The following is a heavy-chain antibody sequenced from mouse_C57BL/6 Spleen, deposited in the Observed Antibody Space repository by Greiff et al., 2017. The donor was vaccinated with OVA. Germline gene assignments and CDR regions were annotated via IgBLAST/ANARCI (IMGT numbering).Heavy chain of an antibody. D-gene: IGHD2-3*01. CDR2: IYPGDGDT. J-gene: IGHJ2*01. CDR1: GYAFSSYW. CDR3: ARGDGPNFDY. V-gene: IGHV1-80*01. Sequence: VKVVESGAELVKPGASVKISCKASGYAFSSYWMNWVKQRPGKGLEWIGQIYPGDGDTNYNGKFKGKATLTADKSSSTAYMQLSSLTSEDSAVYFCARGDGPNFDYWGQGTTLTVSS.